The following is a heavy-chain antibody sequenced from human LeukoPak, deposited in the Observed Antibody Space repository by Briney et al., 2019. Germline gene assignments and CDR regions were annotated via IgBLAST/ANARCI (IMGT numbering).Heavy chain of an antibody. D-gene: IGHD3-10*01. Sequence: GGSLRLSCAASGFTFSSYAMHWVRQAPGKGLEWLAFISADGTNKYYADSLKGRFTISRDNSENTLYLQMSSLRVDDTAIYYCARELRPGVRLGYWGQGTLVTVSS. J-gene: IGHJ4*02. V-gene: IGHV3-30*04. CDR3: ARELRPGVRLGY. CDR2: ISADGTNK. CDR1: GFTFSSYA.